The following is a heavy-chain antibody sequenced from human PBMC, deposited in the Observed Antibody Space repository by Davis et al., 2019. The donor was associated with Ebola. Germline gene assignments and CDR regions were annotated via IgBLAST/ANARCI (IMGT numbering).Heavy chain of an antibody. V-gene: IGHV1-8*01. CDR2: MNPNSGNT. J-gene: IGHJ4*02. CDR3: ARRERWGQEDY. Sequence: AAPVKVSCKASGYTFTSYDINWVRQATGQGLEWMGWMNPNSGNTGYAQKFQGRVTMTRNTSINTAYMELSSLRSEDTAVYYCARRERWGQEDYWGQGTLVTVSS. D-gene: IGHD1-26*01. CDR1: GYTFTSYD.